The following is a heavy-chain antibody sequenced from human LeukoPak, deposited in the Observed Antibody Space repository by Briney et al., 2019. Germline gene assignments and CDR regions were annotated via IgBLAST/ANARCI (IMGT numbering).Heavy chain of an antibody. CDR2: IYTSGST. V-gene: IGHV4-61*02. Sequence: SQTLSLTCTVSGGSISSGSYYWSWIRQPAGKGLEWIGRIYTSGSTNYNPSLKSRVTISVDTSKNQFSLKLSSVTAADTAVYYCAKFRNSRRTYYDFWSGSGAFDIWGQGTMVTVSS. J-gene: IGHJ3*02. CDR3: AKFRNSRRTYYDFWSGSGAFDI. CDR1: GGSISSGSYY. D-gene: IGHD3-3*01.